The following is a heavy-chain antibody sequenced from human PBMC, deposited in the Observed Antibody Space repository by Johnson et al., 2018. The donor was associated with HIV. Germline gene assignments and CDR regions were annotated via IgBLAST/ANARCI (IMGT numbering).Heavy chain of an antibody. CDR3: ASLAYCGGDCYRTYHDAFDI. CDR1: GFTFSSYA. D-gene: IGHD2-21*02. J-gene: IGHJ3*02. V-gene: IGHV3-72*01. Sequence: MLLVESGGGLVQPGGSLRLSCAASGFTFSSYAMRWVRQTPGKGLEWVGRTRNKANSYTTAYAATGKGRFTIARDEAKNSLYLQMNSLKTEDTAVYYCASLAYCGGDCYRTYHDAFDIWGQGTMVTVSS. CDR2: TRNKANSYTT.